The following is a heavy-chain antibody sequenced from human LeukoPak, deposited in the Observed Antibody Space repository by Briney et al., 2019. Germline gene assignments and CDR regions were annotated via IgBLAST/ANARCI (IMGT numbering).Heavy chain of an antibody. CDR3: ARLIVVLPAATSDY. Sequence: GGSLRLSCAASGFTFSSYAMHWVRQAPGKGLEWVAVISYDGSNKYYADSVKGRSTISRDNSKNTLYLQMNSLRAEDTAVYYCARLIVVLPAATSDYWGQGTLVTVSS. J-gene: IGHJ4*02. CDR1: GFTFSSYA. D-gene: IGHD2-2*01. CDR2: ISYDGSNK. V-gene: IGHV3-30*04.